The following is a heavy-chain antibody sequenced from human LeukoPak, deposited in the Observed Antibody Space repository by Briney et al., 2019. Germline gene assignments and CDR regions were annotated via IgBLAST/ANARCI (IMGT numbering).Heavy chain of an antibody. CDR2: ISPNGDNT. V-gene: IGHV3-64D*06. CDR1: GFRFSAYA. D-gene: IGHD1-1*01. J-gene: IGHJ4*02. CDR3: VPKGNEGY. Sequence: GGSLRLSCSASGFRFSAYAMHWVRQAPGKGLEYVSAISPNGDNTYYAGSVRGRFSISRDNTKNTLYLQMNSLRPEDTAVYYCVPKGNEGYWGQGTLVTVSS.